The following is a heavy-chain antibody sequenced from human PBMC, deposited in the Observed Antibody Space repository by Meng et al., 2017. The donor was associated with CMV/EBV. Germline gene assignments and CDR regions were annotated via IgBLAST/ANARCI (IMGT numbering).Heavy chain of an antibody. Sequence: GESLKISCAASGFTFSSYAMHWVRQAPGKGLEWVAVISYDGSNKYYADSVKGRFTISGDNSKNTLYLQMNSLRAEDTAVYYCARGSAYSGSCVDYWGQGTLVTVSS. CDR1: GFTFSSYA. CDR3: ARGSAYSGSCVDY. V-gene: IGHV3-30*04. CDR2: ISYDGSNK. J-gene: IGHJ4*02. D-gene: IGHD1-26*01.